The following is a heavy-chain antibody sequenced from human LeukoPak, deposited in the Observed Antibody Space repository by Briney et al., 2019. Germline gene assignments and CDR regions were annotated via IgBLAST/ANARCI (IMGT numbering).Heavy chain of an antibody. V-gene: IGHV3-43*02. CDR2: ISGDGVST. CDR1: GLPIADFA. CDR3: AKESGKFDY. Sequence: PGGSLRLSCVASGLPIADFAMHWVRQAPGKGLEWVSLISGDGVSTFYADSVKGRFSISGDNSKNSLYLEMNSLRTEDAAMYYCAKESGKFDYWGQGTLVAVSS. J-gene: IGHJ4*02.